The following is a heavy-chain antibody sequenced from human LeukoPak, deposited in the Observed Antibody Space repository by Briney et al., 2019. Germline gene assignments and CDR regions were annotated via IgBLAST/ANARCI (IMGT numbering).Heavy chain of an antibody. Sequence: GGSLRLSCAASGFTFSSYATHWVRQAPGKGLEWVAVISYDGSNKYYADSVRGRFTISRDNSKNTLYLQMSSLRTEDTAVYYCATATIFGVVLYYWGQGTLVTVSS. V-gene: IGHV3-30*04. CDR1: GFTFSSYA. CDR2: ISYDGSNK. CDR3: ATATIFGVVLYY. D-gene: IGHD3-3*01. J-gene: IGHJ4*02.